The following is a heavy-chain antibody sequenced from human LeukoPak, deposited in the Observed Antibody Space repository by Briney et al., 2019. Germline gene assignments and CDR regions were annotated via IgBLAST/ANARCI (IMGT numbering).Heavy chain of an antibody. D-gene: IGHD2-15*01. CDR3: ARQGGLGGAASLFQY. V-gene: IGHV4-39*01. CDR1: GVSISSSNHY. J-gene: IGHJ4*02. Sequence: SETLSLTCTVSGVSISSSNHYWGWIRQPPGKGLEWIGSMYYSGSTYYNPSLKSRVTISVDTSKNQFSLNLISVTAADTAIFYCARQGGLGGAASLFQYWGQGKLVTVSS. CDR2: MYYSGST.